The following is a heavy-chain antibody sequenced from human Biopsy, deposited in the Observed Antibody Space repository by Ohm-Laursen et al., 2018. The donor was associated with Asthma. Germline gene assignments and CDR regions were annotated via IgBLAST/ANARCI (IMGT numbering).Heavy chain of an antibody. CDR3: ARRGGVRRYFDY. J-gene: IGHJ4*02. D-gene: IGHD3-16*01. V-gene: IGHV4-30-4*01. Sequence: PSETLSLTCPVSGGSISSGAYYWSWVRQPPGKGLEWIEYIYYIGSTYYNPSLKSRVAISLDTSKNQFSLKLSSVTAADTAVYFCARRGGVRRYFDYWGQGTLVTVSS. CDR2: IYYIGST. CDR1: GGSISSGAYY.